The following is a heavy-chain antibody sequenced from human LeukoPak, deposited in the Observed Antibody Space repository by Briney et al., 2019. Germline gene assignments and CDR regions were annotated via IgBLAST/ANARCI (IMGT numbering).Heavy chain of an antibody. CDR3: AKLSRLAAPH. CDR1: GFTFSSYG. Sequence: PGGSLRLSCAASGFTFSSYGMHWVRQAPGKGLEWVAFIRYDGSSKYYADSVKGRFTISRDNSKNTLYLQMNSLRAEDTAVYYCAKLSRLAAPHWGQGTLVTVSS. V-gene: IGHV3-30*02. CDR2: IRYDGSSK. J-gene: IGHJ4*02. D-gene: IGHD6-13*01.